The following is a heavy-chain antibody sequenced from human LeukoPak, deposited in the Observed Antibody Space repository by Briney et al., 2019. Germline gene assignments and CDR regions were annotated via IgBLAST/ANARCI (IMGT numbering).Heavy chain of an antibody. V-gene: IGHV3-7*01. CDR3: ARDDCSSISCYHNWFDP. CDR2: TKQDGSEK. D-gene: IGHD2-2*01. J-gene: IGHJ5*02. CDR1: GFTFSSYW. Sequence: GGSLRLSCAASGFTFSSYWMSWVRQAPGKGLEWVANTKQDGSEKYYVDSVKGRFTISRDNAKNSLYLQMNSLSAEDTAVYYCARDDCSSISCYHNWFDPWGQGTLVTVSS.